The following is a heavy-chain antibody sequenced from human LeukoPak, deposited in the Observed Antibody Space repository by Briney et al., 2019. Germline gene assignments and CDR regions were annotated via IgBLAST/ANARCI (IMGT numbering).Heavy chain of an antibody. CDR2: IYSGVTA. V-gene: IGHV3-53*01. CDR1: GFPVKSRY. D-gene: IGHD3-3*01. CDR3: ASLEGGPSDGR. J-gene: IGHJ4*02. Sequence: GGSLRLSCEVSGFPVKSRYMTWVRQPPGKGLECVAVIYSGVTAYHIDSVKGRFTISRDISKSTMYLEMKNLRVEDTATYYCASLEGGPSDGRWGQGTLVIVSS.